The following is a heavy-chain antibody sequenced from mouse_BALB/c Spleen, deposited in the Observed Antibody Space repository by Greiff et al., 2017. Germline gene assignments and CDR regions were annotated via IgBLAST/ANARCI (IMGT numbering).Heavy chain of an antibody. V-gene: IGHV5-17*02. Sequence: EVQLVESGGGLVQPGGSRKLSCAASGFTFSSFGMHWVRQAPEKGLEWVAYISSGSSTIYYADTVKGRFTISRDNPKNTLFLQMTSLRSEDTAMYYCAREGTGGFDYWGQGTTLTVSS. CDR2: ISSGSSTI. CDR3: AREGTGGFDY. J-gene: IGHJ2*01. D-gene: IGHD3-3*01. CDR1: GFTFSSFG.